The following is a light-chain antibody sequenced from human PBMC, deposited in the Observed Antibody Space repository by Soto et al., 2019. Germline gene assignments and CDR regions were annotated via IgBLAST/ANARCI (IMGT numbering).Light chain of an antibody. J-gene: IGKJ5*01. CDR3: QQRNNWPLT. CDR2: DAS. Sequence: EIVLTQSPATLSLSPGERATLSCRASQSVSSYLAWFQQKPGQAPRLLIYDASNRATGIPARFSGSGSGTDFTLTISSLEPEEFAVYYCQQRNNWPLTFGQGTRLEIK. CDR1: QSVSSY. V-gene: IGKV3-11*01.